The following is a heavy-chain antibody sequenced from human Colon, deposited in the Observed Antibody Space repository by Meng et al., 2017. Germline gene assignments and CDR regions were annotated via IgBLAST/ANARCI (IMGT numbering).Heavy chain of an antibody. D-gene: IGHD5-12*01. Sequence: EVQLLESGGGLVQPGGSLRLSCAASGFTFSNYAMSWVRQAPGKGLEGVSAVSTGGGGTYYADSVKGRFAISRDNSKNTLYLQMNSLRVEDTALYYCAKGYRSSGYEDWGQGTLVTVSS. J-gene: IGHJ4*02. CDR3: AKGYRSSGYED. CDR2: VSTGGGGT. CDR1: GFTFSNYA. V-gene: IGHV3-23*01.